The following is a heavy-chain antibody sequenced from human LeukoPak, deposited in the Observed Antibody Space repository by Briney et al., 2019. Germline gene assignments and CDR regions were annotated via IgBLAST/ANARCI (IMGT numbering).Heavy chain of an antibody. D-gene: IGHD6-6*01. CDR3: VRVSSSRGKLDAFDI. J-gene: IGHJ3*02. V-gene: IGHV1-18*01. Sequence: WASVKVSCKASGYTLTSYGISWVRQAPGQELVCMGWTNTYNGNTNYAQNLQGRVTMTIDTSTNTAYMELRSLRSDDTAVYYCVRVSSSRGKLDAFDIWGQGTMVTVSS. CDR2: TNTYNGNT. CDR1: GYTLTSYG.